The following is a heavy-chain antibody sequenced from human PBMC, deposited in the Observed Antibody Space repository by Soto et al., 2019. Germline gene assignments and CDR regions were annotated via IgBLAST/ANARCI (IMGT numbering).Heavy chain of an antibody. CDR3: ARGLKPMVRGVLLSWFDP. D-gene: IGHD3-10*01. CDR1: GGTFSSYA. J-gene: IGHJ5*02. V-gene: IGHV1-69*13. CDR2: IIPIFGTA. Sequence: SVKVSCTASGGTFSSYAISWVRQAPGQGLEWMGGIIPIFGTANYAQKFQGRVTITADESTSTAYMELSSLRSEDTAVYYCARGLKPMVRGVLLSWFDPWGQGTLVTVSS.